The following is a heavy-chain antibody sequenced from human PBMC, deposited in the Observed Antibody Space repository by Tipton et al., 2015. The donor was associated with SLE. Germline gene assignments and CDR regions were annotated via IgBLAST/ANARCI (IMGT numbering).Heavy chain of an antibody. CDR2: IYTSGTT. J-gene: IGHJ4*02. Sequence: TLSLTCAVYGGSFSGFYWSWIRQPPGKGLEWIGSIYTSGTTNYSPSLKSRVTISVDTSKNQFSLKLSSVTAADTAVYFCARLDYGDFTFDYWGQGTLITVSS. D-gene: IGHD4-17*01. V-gene: IGHV4-4*09. CDR3: ARLDYGDFTFDY. CDR1: GGSFSGFY.